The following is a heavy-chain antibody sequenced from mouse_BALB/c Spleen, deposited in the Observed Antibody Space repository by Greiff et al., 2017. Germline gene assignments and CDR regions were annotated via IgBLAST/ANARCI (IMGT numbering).Heavy chain of an antibody. CDR1: GYTFTDYA. CDR2: ISTYYGDA. CDR3: ARTGGTTATYAMDY. J-gene: IGHJ4*01. V-gene: IGHV1S137*01. Sequence: VKLMESGAELVRPGVSVKISCKGSGYTFTDYAMHWVKQSHAKSLEWIGVISTYYGDASYNQKFKGKATMTVDKSSSTAYMELARLTSEDSAIYYCARTGGTTATYAMDYWGQGTSVTVSS. D-gene: IGHD1-2*01.